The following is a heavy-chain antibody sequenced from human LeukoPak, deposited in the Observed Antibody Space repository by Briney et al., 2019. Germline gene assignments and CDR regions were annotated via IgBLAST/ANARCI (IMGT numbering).Heavy chain of an antibody. CDR3: ARDLWDSSGWYGGDGYYYYMDV. J-gene: IGHJ6*03. CDR1: GFTFSDYY. V-gene: IGHV3-11*01. Sequence: KPGGSLRLSCAASGFTFSDYYMSWIRQAPGKGLEWVSYISSSGTTIYYADSVEGRFTISRDNAKNSLYLQMNSLRAEDTALYYCARDLWDSSGWYGGDGYYYYMDVWGKGTTVTVSS. CDR2: ISSSGTTI. D-gene: IGHD6-19*01.